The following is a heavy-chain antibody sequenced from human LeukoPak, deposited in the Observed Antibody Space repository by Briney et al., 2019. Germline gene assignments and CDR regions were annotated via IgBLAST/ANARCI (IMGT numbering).Heavy chain of an antibody. Sequence: GGSLRLSCAASGFIFRNHAMNWVRQAPGQGLEWVSGVSASGGSTFNTDSVKGRFSISRDNSKNTLYLEMNSLRPEDTALYYCAKSLGNQGVIDYWGQGTLVTASS. CDR1: GFIFRNHA. CDR2: VSASGGST. CDR3: AKSLGNQGVIDY. D-gene: IGHD3-10*01. J-gene: IGHJ4*02. V-gene: IGHV3-23*01.